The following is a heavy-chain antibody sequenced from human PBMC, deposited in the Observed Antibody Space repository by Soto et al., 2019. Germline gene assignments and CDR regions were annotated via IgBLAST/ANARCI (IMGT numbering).Heavy chain of an antibody. CDR1: GFTFSSYA. V-gene: IGHV3-30-3*01. CDR3: ARGVFYYYGSSGYSPDY. CDR2: ISYDGSNK. J-gene: IGHJ4*02. Sequence: QVQLVESGGGVVQPGRSLRLSCAASGFTFSSYAMHWVRQAPGKGLEWVAVISYDGSNKYYADSVKGRFTISRDNSKNTRYLQMNSLRDEDTAVYHCARGVFYYYGSSGYSPDYCGQGNLVTVSS. D-gene: IGHD3-22*01.